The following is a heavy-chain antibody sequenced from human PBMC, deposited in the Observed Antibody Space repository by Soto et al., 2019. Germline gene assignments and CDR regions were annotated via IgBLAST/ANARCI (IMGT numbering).Heavy chain of an antibody. J-gene: IGHJ4*02. D-gene: IGHD4-17*01. CDR3: ARGYGYFRQ. V-gene: IGHV4-34*01. Sequence: PSETLPLTCDVSGDSCSGYFCNWLRQPPGKGLEWIGEVSQVGRSRYNPSLETRITISVDTSKTPFSLNLNSVTDADTAVYFCARGYGYFRQWGQGAVVTVSS. CDR1: GDSCSGYF. CDR2: VSQVGRS.